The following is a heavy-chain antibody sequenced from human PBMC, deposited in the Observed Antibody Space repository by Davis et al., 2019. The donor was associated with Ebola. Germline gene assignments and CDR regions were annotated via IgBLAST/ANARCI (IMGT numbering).Heavy chain of an antibody. J-gene: IGHJ4*02. D-gene: IGHD4-17*01. CDR1: GGTFSSYA. CDR3: ARDPTVTPLDY. V-gene: IGHV1-69*05. Sequence: SVKVSCKASGGTFSSYAISWVRQAPGQGLEWMGGIIPIFGTANYAQKFQGRVTMTTDTSTSTAYMELRSLRSDDTAVYYCARDPTVTPLDYWGQGTLVTVSS. CDR2: IIPIFGTA.